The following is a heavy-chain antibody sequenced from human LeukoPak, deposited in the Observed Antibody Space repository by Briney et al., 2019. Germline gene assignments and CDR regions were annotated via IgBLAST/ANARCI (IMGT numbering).Heavy chain of an antibody. D-gene: IGHD3-22*01. V-gene: IGHV3-33*01. CDR2: IWVDGIRK. CDR3: ARDLEDSSPFGAFDM. Sequence: GGSLRLSCAASGFTFSNYGMHWVRQVPGKGLEWVAAIWVDGIRKYYADSVKGRLTISRDNSKNTLYLQMNSLRAEDTAVYYCARDLEDSSPFGAFDMWGQGTMVTVSS. J-gene: IGHJ3*02. CDR1: GFTFSNYG.